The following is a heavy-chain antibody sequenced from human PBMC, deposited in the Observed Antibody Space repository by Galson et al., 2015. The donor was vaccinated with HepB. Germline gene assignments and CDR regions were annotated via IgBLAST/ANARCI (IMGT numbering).Heavy chain of an antibody. J-gene: IGHJ4*02. Sequence: SLRLSCAASGFTFSNAWMNWVRQAPGKGLEWVGRIKSKTDGGTTDYAAPVKGRFTISRDDSKNTLYLQMNSLKTEDTAVYYCTTDPGGTRITMIVVENGVGDWGQGTLVTVSS. V-gene: IGHV3-15*07. D-gene: IGHD3-22*01. CDR1: GFTFSNAW. CDR2: IKSKTDGGTT. CDR3: TTDPGGTRITMIVVENGVGD.